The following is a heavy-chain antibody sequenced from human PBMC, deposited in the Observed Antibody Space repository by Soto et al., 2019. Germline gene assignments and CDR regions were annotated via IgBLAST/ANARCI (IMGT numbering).Heavy chain of an antibody. D-gene: IGHD5-12*01. V-gene: IGHV3-53*04. Sequence: EVQLVESGGDLVQRGGSLRLSCAASGFSVSRNYMNWVRKAPGKGLEWVSIIHSGGSTYYADSVQGRFTMSRDNAKNTLSLQMNNLTSEDTAVYFCPRDPFGGHDLDMDVWGQGTAVTVSS. CDR1: GFSVSRNY. J-gene: IGHJ6*02. CDR2: IHSGGST. CDR3: PRDPFGGHDLDMDV.